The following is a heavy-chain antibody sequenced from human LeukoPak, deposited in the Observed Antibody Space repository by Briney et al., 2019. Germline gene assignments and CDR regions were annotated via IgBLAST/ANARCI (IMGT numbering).Heavy chain of an antibody. D-gene: IGHD3-22*01. CDR1: GGSISSYY. Sequence: SETLSLTCTVSGGSISSYYWSWIRQPPGKGLEWIGYIYYSGSTNYNPSLKSRATIAVDTSKNQFSLKLSSVTAADTAVYYCARLTYYYDSSGYQTQNWFDPWGQGTLVTVSS. V-gene: IGHV4-59*01. CDR2: IYYSGST. CDR3: ARLTYYYDSSGYQTQNWFDP. J-gene: IGHJ5*02.